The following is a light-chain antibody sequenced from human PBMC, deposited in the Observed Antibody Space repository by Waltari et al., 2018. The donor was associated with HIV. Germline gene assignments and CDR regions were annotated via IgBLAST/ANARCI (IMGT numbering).Light chain of an antibody. V-gene: IGLV3-25*03. CDR2: RDT. CDR1: VLSRQY. CDR3: QSADNSGPHVV. J-gene: IGLJ2*01. Sequence: SYELTQPPSVSVSPGQTAGITCSGDVLSRQYTYWYRQKPGQAPVMVIYRDTERPSGIPGRFPGSKSGTTVTLTIGGVQAEDEADYYCQSADNSGPHVVFGGGTTLTVL.